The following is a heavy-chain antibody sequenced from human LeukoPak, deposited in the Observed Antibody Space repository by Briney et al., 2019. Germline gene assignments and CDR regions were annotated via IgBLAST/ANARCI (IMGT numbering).Heavy chain of an antibody. D-gene: IGHD3-22*01. Sequence: GGSLRLSCAASGFTLSSHSMNWVRQAPGKGLEWVSSISSSSSYIHSADSVKGRFTISRDNAKNSLYLQMTSLRAEDTAVYYCARDLYDSGAYSSPIDYWGQGTLVTVSS. CDR3: ARDLYDSGAYSSPIDY. CDR2: ISSSSSYI. V-gene: IGHV3-21*01. CDR1: GFTLSSHS. J-gene: IGHJ4*02.